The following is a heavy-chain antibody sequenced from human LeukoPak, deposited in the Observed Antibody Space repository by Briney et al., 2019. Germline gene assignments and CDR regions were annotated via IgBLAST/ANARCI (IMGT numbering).Heavy chain of an antibody. CDR1: GGSISSGGYY. D-gene: IGHD1-26*01. CDR2: IYYSGST. Sequence: SQTLSLTCTVSGGSISSGGYYWSWIRQHPGKGLEWIGYIYYSGSTYYNPSLKSRVTISVDTSKNQFSLKLSSVTAADTAVYYCAREAPYSGSYHVWFDPWGQGTLVTVSS. CDR3: AREAPYSGSYHVWFDP. J-gene: IGHJ5*02. V-gene: IGHV4-31*03.